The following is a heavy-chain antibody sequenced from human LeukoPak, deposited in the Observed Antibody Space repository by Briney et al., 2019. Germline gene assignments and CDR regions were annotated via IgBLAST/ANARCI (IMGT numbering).Heavy chain of an antibody. J-gene: IGHJ4*02. V-gene: IGHV3-7*01. CDR1: GFTFSSYW. D-gene: IGHD6-13*01. Sequence: GGSLRLPCAASGFTFSSYWMSWVRHAPGKGLELVAKIKQDGSQQSYEDSVKGRFTISRDNAKNSLYLQKHSLRAEDTAVYYCARDPIAAVRFDYWGQGTLVTVSS. CDR2: IKQDGSQQ. CDR3: ARDPIAAVRFDY.